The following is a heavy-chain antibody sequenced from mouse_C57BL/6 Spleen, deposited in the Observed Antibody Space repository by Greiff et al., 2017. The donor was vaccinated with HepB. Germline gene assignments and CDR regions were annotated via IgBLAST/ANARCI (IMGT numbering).Heavy chain of an antibody. J-gene: IGHJ4*01. CDR3: ARFSNYDAMDY. V-gene: IGHV1-76*01. D-gene: IGHD2-5*01. Sequence: QVHVKQSGAELVRPGASVKLSCKASGYTFTDYYINWVKQRPGQGLEWIARIYPGSGNTYYNEKFKGKATLTAEKSSSTAYMQLSSLTSEDSAVYFCARFSNYDAMDYWGQGTSVTVSS. CDR1: GYTFTDYY. CDR2: IYPGSGNT.